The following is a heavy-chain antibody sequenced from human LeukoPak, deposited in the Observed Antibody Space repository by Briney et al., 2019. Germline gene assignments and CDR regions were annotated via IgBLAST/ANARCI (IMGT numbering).Heavy chain of an antibody. CDR1: GGSLSSGSYY. D-gene: IGHD1-26*01. Sequence: SQTLSLTCTVSGGSLSSGSYYWSWIRQPAGKGLEWIGRISTSGSTNNNPSLKSRVTISRDTSKNQFSLKLSSVTAADTAVYYCASQVGYFDYWGQGTLVTVSS. CDR3: ASQVGYFDY. J-gene: IGHJ4*02. V-gene: IGHV4-61*02. CDR2: ISTSGST.